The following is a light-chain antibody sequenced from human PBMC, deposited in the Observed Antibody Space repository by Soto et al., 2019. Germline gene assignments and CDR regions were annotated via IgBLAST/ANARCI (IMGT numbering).Light chain of an antibody. CDR3: QPSYSSPYT. CDR1: QSIASF. J-gene: IGKJ2*01. CDR2: ASF. Sequence: DTQMTQSPSSLSVSVGDRVTITCRASQSIASFLHWYQQKPGEAPQLLIYASFNLQSGVPSRFSGSGSGTDFTLPISSLQPEDFAPYYCQPSYSSPYTFGQGTKVEIK. V-gene: IGKV1-39*01.